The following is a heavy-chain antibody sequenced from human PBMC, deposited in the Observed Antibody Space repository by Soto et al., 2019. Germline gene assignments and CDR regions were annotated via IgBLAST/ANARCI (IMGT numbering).Heavy chain of an antibody. D-gene: IGHD6-19*01. J-gene: IGHJ6*02. CDR3: ARLISSGWYSLVENYYYGMDV. Sequence: GGSLRLSCAASGFTFSSYAMSWVRQAPGKGLEWVSAISGSGGSTYYADSVKGRFTISRDNSKNTLYLQMNSLRAEDTAVYYCARLISSGWYSLVENYYYGMDVWGQGTTVTVSS. CDR1: GFTFSSYA. V-gene: IGHV3-23*01. CDR2: ISGSGGST.